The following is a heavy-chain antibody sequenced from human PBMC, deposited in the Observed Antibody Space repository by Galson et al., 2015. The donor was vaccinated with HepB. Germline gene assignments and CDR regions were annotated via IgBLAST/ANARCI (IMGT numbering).Heavy chain of an antibody. J-gene: IGHJ4*02. CDR1: GDTFTSYG. CDR3: AGGVNYGCFPIFDN. V-gene: IGHV1-18*01. D-gene: IGHD3-10*01. Sequence: VRVSCEAAGDTFTSYGFNWVRQAPGQGLEWVGSISAYNGNRPYAQNLQGRVTLSTDTSTNTVYMELRSLRADDTAVYYWAGGVNYGCFPIFDNWGQGTLVSVSS. CDR2: ISAYNGNR.